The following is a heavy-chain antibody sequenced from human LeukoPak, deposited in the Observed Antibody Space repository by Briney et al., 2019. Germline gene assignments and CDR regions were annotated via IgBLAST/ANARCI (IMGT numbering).Heavy chain of an antibody. D-gene: IGHD6-6*01. CDR3: AKGSSSSRPYYFDY. V-gene: IGHV3-23*01. CDR2: ITHSGSDT. J-gene: IGHJ4*02. CDR1: GFTFSVYA. Sequence: PGGSLRLSCAASGFTFSVYAMAWVRQAPGKGLDWVSAITHSGSDTYHADSVTGRFTISRDNSKNTLYLQMNSLRVEDTAVYYCAKGSSSSRPYYFDYWGQGALVTVSS.